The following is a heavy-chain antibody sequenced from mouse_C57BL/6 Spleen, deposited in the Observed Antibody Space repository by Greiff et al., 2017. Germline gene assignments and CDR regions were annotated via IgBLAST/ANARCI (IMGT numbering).Heavy chain of an antibody. CDR2: IYPGDGDT. CDR1: GYAFSSYW. CDR3: ARDGNPVFDY. V-gene: IGHV1-80*01. Sequence: QVQLQQPGAELVKPGASVKISCKASGYAFSSYWMHWVKQRPGQGLEWIGKIYPGDGDTNYNGKFKGKATLTADKSSSTAYMQLSSLTSEDSAVYFCARDGNPVFDYWGQGTTLTVAS. D-gene: IGHD2-1*01. J-gene: IGHJ2*01.